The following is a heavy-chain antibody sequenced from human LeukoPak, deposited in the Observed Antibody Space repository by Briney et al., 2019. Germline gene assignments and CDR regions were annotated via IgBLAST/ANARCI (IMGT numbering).Heavy chain of an antibody. CDR2: IYSGGST. V-gene: IGHV3-66*02. Sequence: GGSLRLSCAASGFTVSSNYMSWVRQAPGKGLEWVPVIYSGGSTYYADSVKGRFTISRDNSKNTLYLQMNSLRAEDTAVYYCARYDNLLEWLPGAVVVIKAPDYMDVWGKGTTVTVSS. CDR1: GFTVSSNY. D-gene: IGHD3-22*01. CDR3: ARYDNLLEWLPGAVVVIKAPDYMDV. J-gene: IGHJ6*03.